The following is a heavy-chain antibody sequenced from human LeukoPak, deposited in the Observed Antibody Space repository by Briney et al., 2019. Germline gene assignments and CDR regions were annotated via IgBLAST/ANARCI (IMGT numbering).Heavy chain of an antibody. V-gene: IGHV3-30*18. J-gene: IGHJ4*02. Sequence: EAGGSLRLSCAASGFTFSSYGMHWVRQAPGKGLEWVAVISYDGSNKYYADSVKGRFTISRDNSKNTLYLQMNSLRAEDTAVYYCAKERGRFLEWLFLHWGQGTLVTVSS. CDR2: ISYDGSNK. D-gene: IGHD3-3*01. CDR1: GFTFSSYG. CDR3: AKERGRFLEWLFLH.